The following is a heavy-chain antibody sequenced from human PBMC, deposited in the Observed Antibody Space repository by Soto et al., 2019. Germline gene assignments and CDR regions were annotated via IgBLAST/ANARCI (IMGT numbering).Heavy chain of an antibody. CDR3: ARTRVDTVAAFES. Sequence: ETLSLTCTVSGGSISSYYWSWIRQPPGKGLEWIGYIYYSGSTNYNPSLKSRVTISVDTSKNQFSLKLSSVTAADTAVYYCARTRVDTVAAFESWGQGTMVTVAS. J-gene: IGHJ3*02. D-gene: IGHD5-18*01. CDR1: GGSISSYY. CDR2: IYYSGST. V-gene: IGHV4-59*01.